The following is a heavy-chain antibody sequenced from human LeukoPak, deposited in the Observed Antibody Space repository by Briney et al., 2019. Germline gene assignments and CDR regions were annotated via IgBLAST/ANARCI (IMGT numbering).Heavy chain of an antibody. CDR1: GFPFDRYW. V-gene: IGHV3-7*01. CDR2: IKHDGSVK. D-gene: IGHD3-16*01. CDR3: ARQPIYEAYFDF. J-gene: IGHJ4*02. Sequence: PGRSLRLSCVASGFPFDRYWMSWVRQAPGKGLERVANIKHDGSVKNFVDSVKGRFTISRDNAENSLFLQMNSLSADDTAVYFCARQPIYEAYFDFWGQGTLVTVCS.